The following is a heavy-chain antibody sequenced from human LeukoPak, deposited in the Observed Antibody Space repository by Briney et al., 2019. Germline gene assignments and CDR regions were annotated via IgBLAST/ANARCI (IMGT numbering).Heavy chain of an antibody. CDR2: IWYDGSNK. CDR3: ARDGYSSSSSLYYFDY. V-gene: IGHV3-33*01. CDR1: GFTFSSYG. D-gene: IGHD6-6*01. J-gene: IGHJ4*02. Sequence: GGSLRLSCAASGFTFSSYGMHWVRQAPGKGLEWVAVIWYDGSNKYYADSVKGRFTISRDNSKNTLYLQMNSLRAEDTAVYYCARDGYSSSSSLYYFDYWGQGTLVTVPS.